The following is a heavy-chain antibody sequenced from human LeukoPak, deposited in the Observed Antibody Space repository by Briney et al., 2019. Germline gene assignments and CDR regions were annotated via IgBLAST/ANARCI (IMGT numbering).Heavy chain of an antibody. J-gene: IGHJ4*02. CDR3: ARAREAPANVFPDH. CDR1: GFTFSRYW. V-gene: IGHV3-7*01. CDR2: INQDGSEK. Sequence: GWSLTLSCAASGFTFSRYWMTWVRQSPGKGLEWVANINQDGSEKYYGGSVTGRFTISRDNAENSLFLQMNSLRADDTGVYYCARAREAPANVFPDHWGQGVVVTVSS. D-gene: IGHD2-15*01.